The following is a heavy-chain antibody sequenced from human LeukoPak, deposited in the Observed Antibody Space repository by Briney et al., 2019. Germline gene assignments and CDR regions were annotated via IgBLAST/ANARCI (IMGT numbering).Heavy chain of an antibody. CDR3: ARRNYGGAAFDY. CDR1: GGSISSSSYY. V-gene: IGHV4-39*01. Sequence: SETLSLTCTVSGGSISSSSYYWGWIRQPPGKGLEWIGSIYYSGSTYYNPFLKSRVTISVDTSKNQFSLKLSSVTAADTAVYYCARRNYGGAAFDYWGQGTLVTVSS. CDR2: IYYSGST. D-gene: IGHD3-16*01. J-gene: IGHJ4*02.